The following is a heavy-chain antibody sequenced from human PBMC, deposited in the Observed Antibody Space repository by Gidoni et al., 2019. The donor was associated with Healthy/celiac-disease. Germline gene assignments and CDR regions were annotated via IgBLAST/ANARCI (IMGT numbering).Heavy chain of an antibody. D-gene: IGHD5-18*01. CDR2: IYTTGRT. CDR3: ARDENGDTAMVAGGFDY. J-gene: IGHJ4*02. V-gene: IGHV4-4*07. CDR1: GGSIISYY. Sequence: QVQLQESGPGLVKPSETLSLTCTAPGGSIISYYWSWIRQPAGKGLEWIGRIYTTGRTNYNHSLKSRVTMSVDTSKNQFSLKLSTVTAADTAVYYCARDENGDTAMVAGGFDYWGQGTLVTVSS.